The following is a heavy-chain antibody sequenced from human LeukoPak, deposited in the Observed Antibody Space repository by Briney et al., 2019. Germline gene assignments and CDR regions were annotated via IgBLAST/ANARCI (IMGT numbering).Heavy chain of an antibody. CDR2: ISSSSSYI. Sequence: GGSLRLSCAASGFTFSSYSMNWVRQAPGKGLEWVSSISSSSSYIYYADSVKGRFTISRDNAKNSLYLQMNSLRAEDTAVYYCARGRNNYGGNSEIEYWGQGTLVTVSS. CDR3: ARGRNNYGGNSEIEY. J-gene: IGHJ4*02. D-gene: IGHD4-23*01. V-gene: IGHV3-21*04. CDR1: GFTFSSYS.